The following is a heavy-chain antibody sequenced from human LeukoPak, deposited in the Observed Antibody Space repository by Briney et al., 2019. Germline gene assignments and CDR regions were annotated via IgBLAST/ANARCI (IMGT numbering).Heavy chain of an antibody. Sequence: PSETLSLTCSVSGGSINNYYWSWIRQPPGKGLEYIGYIYYSGSTNYNPSLKSRVAISVDTSKNQFSLRLSSVTAADTAMYYCASGVDSAKVGYWGQGTLVTVSS. J-gene: IGHJ4*02. V-gene: IGHV4-59*12. CDR3: ASGVDSAKVGY. D-gene: IGHD3-3*01. CDR2: IYYSGST. CDR1: GGSINNYY.